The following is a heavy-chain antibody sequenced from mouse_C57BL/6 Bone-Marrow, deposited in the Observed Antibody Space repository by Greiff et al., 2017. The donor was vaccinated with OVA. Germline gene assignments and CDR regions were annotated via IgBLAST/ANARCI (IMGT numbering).Heavy chain of an antibody. CDR2: ISNGGGST. CDR3: ARRDYYGQFFDY. J-gene: IGHJ2*01. V-gene: IGHV5-12*01. Sequence: EVQVVESGGGLVQPGGSLKLSCAASGFTFSDYYMYWVRQTPEKRLEWVAYISNGGGSTYYPATVKGRFTISRDNAKNTLYLQMSRLKSEDTAMYYCARRDYYGQFFDYWGQGTTLTVSS. CDR1: GFTFSDYY. D-gene: IGHD1-1*01.